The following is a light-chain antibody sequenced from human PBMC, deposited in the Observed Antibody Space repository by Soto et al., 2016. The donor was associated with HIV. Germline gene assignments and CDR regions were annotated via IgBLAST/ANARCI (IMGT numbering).Light chain of an antibody. J-gene: IGLJ3*02. Sequence: SYELTQPPSVSVAPGETATLTCGGTNIGSKTVHWYQQKPGQAPMMVIYDDAERPSGIPERFSGSRSGNTASLTITGTRAEDEADYFCISRDTTYNHVRVFGGGTKLTVL. CDR3: ISRDTTYNHVRV. V-gene: IGLV3-21*01. CDR2: DDA. CDR1: NIGSKT.